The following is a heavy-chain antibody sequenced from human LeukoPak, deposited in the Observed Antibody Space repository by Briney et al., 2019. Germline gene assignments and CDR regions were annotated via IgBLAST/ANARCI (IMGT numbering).Heavy chain of an antibody. CDR3: VKDRYCSGGSCYPAWGY. Sequence: GGSLRLSCAASGFTFSSYAMSWVRQAPGKGLEWVSAISGSGDSTYYADSVKGRFTISRDNSKNTLYLQMNSLRAEDTAVYYCVKDRYCSGGSCYPAWGYWGQGTLVTVSS. CDR2: ISGSGDST. D-gene: IGHD2-15*01. V-gene: IGHV3-23*01. J-gene: IGHJ4*02. CDR1: GFTFSSYA.